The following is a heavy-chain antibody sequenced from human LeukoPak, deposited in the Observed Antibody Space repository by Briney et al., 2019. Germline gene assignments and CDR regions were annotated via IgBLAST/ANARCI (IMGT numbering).Heavy chain of an antibody. J-gene: IGHJ4*02. CDR2: ISSSGRTI. CDR3: ARADCSSSSCYELDY. Sequence: GGSLRLSCAGSGFTFSDYYMSWVRQAPGRGLEWVSYISSSGRTIYYADSVKGRFTISRDNAKNSLYLQMNSLRAEDTAVYYCARADCSSSSCYELDYWGQGTLVTVSS. D-gene: IGHD2-2*01. V-gene: IGHV3-11*04. CDR1: GFTFSDYY.